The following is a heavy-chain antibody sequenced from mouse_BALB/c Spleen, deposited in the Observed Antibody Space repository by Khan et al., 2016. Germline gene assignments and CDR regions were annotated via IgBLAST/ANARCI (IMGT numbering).Heavy chain of an antibody. Sequence: EVELVESGGGLVQPGGSLKLSCAASGFTFSSYGMSWVRQTPDKRLELVATINSNGGSTYYPDSVKGRFTISSANAKHSLYLQMSSLKSEDTAMYYCARMARTINWGQGTTLTVSS. CDR1: GFTFSSYG. J-gene: IGHJ2*01. CDR2: INSNGGST. V-gene: IGHV5-6-3*01. CDR3: ARMARTIN.